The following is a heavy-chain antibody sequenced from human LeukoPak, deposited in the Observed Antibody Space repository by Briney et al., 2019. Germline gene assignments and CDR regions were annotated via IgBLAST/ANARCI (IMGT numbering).Heavy chain of an antibody. CDR2: IWYDGSNK. CDR3: ASGSSGYPRY. Sequence: GGSLRLSCAASGFTFSSYAMHWVRQAPGKGLEWVAVIWYDGSNKYYADSVKGRFTISRDNSKNTLYLQMNSLRAEDTAVYYCASGSSGYPRYWGQGTLVTVSS. J-gene: IGHJ4*02. V-gene: IGHV3-33*03. CDR1: GFTFSSYA. D-gene: IGHD3-22*01.